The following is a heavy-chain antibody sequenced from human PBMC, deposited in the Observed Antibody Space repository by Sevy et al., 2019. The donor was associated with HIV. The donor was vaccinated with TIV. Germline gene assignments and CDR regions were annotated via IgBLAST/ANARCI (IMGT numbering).Heavy chain of an antibody. CDR2: TWYDGINR. D-gene: IGHD3-10*01. J-gene: IGHJ4*02. Sequence: GGSLRLSCAASGFNFNDYGMHWVRQAPGKGLEWEAVTWYDGINRFYGDSVKGRFTISRDNSKNTLYLQMDSLRVEDTAVYYCARDNLLPIMVSMVRGALSFYFDYWGQGTLVTVSS. V-gene: IGHV3-33*01. CDR1: GFNFNDYG. CDR3: ARDNLLPIMVSMVRGALSFYFDY.